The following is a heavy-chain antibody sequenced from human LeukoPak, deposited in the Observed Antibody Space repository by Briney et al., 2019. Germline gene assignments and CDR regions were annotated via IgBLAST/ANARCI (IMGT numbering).Heavy chain of an antibody. J-gene: IGHJ6*02. V-gene: IGHV3-9*01. CDR2: ISWNSGSI. CDR3: AKSRLNHYGMDV. D-gene: IGHD1-14*01. Sequence: AGGSLRLSCAASGFTFDDYAMHWVRQAPGKGLEWVSGISWNSGSIGYADSVKGRFTISRDNAKNSLYLQMNSLRAEDTALYYCAKSRLNHYGMDVWGQGTRSPSP. CDR1: GFTFDDYA.